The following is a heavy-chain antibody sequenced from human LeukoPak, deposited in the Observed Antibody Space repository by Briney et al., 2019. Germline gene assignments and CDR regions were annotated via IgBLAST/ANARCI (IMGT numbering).Heavy chain of an antibody. Sequence: SETLSLTCTVFGGSISSSSYYWGWIRQPPGKGLEWIGSIYYSGSTYYNPSLKSRVTISVDTSKNQFSLKLSSVTAADTAVYYCARDYYYGSGSYFWYYYYMDVWGKGTTVTVSS. CDR2: IYYSGST. CDR3: ARDYYYGSGSYFWYYYYMDV. D-gene: IGHD3-10*01. CDR1: GGSISSSSYY. V-gene: IGHV4-39*07. J-gene: IGHJ6*03.